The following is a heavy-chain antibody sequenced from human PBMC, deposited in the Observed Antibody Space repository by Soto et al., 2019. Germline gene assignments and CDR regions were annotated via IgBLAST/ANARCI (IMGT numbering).Heavy chain of an antibody. Sequence: GVSLRLSCAASGFAFSDYGMHWVRQAPGKGLEWVAIISGDGSRNFYADSVQGRFTISRDNSNNMLYLQMNSLRAEDTAVYYCASSLPYDLISGSYRHSAEYYWGQGTLVTVSS. V-gene: IGHV3-30*03. J-gene: IGHJ4*02. CDR1: GFAFSDYG. CDR3: ASSLPYDLISGSYRHSAEYY. D-gene: IGHD3-16*02. CDR2: ISGDGSRN.